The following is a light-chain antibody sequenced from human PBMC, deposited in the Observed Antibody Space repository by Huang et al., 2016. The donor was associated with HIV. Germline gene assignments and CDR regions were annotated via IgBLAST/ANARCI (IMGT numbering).Light chain of an antibody. Sequence: IVMLQSPLSLPVTPGEPASISCRSSQSLLHTNAHNYLDWYLQKPGQSPQLLSYLGSSRAAGVPDRVSGGGSGTRFSLNISRVEAEDAGIYYCMEALKTPYTVGQGTKLEIK. J-gene: IGKJ2*01. CDR3: MEALKTPYT. CDR1: QSLLHTNAHNY. CDR2: LGS. V-gene: IGKV2-28*01.